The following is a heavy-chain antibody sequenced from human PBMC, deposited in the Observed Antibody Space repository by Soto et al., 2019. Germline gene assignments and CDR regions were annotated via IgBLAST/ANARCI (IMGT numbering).Heavy chain of an antibody. CDR1: GGSISSYY. CDR2: IYTSGST. D-gene: IGHD3-10*01. V-gene: IGHV4-4*07. CDR3: ARDLKFGQADY. J-gene: IGHJ4*02. Sequence: AETLSLTCTVSGGSISSYYWTWIRQPSGKGLEWIGRIYTSGSTNYNPSLKSRVTLSVDTSKNQFSLKLISVTAADTAVYYCARDLKFGQADYWGQGSQVTVSS.